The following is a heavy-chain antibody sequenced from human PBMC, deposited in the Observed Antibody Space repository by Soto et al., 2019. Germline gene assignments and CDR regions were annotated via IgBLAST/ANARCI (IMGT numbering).Heavy chain of an antibody. CDR3: VRSRRQWFGRLLSYYFDY. CDR2: IKEDGSEE. J-gene: IGHJ4*02. D-gene: IGHD3-10*01. Sequence: GGSLRLCCAASGFVFRTYWMSWVRQAPGKGREWVANIKEDGSEENYVDSVKGRFAVSRDRDQNSLYLQMNSLGAEDTAVYYCVRSRRQWFGRLLSYYFDYWGPGPVVTVS. V-gene: IGHV3-7*01. CDR1: GFVFRTYW.